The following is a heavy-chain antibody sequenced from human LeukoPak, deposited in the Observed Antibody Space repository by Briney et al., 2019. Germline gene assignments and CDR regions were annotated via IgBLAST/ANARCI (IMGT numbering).Heavy chain of an antibody. V-gene: IGHV3-74*01. CDR3: AREGEAYMSTGGSDY. Sequence: GGSLRLSCAASGFTFSNYWMHWVRQAPGKGLVWVSRIRHDAGVTTYADSVKGRFTTSRDNAKNTLYLQMNSLRAEDTAVYYCAREGEAYMSTGGSDYWGLGTLVTVSS. J-gene: IGHJ4*02. CDR1: GFTFSNYW. CDR2: IRHDAGVT. D-gene: IGHD4-17*01.